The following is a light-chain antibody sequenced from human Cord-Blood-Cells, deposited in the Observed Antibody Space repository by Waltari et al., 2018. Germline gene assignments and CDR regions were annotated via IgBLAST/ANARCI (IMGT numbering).Light chain of an antibody. CDR2: EGS. CDR1: SSDVGSYNL. CDR3: CSYAGSSTLV. Sequence: QSALTQPASVSGSPGQSITIPCPGTSSDVGSYNLVSWYQQHPGKAPKLMIYEGSKRHSGVSNRFAGSKSGNTASLTISGLQAEDEADDYCCSYAGSSTLVFGGGTKLTVL. V-gene: IGLV2-23*01. J-gene: IGLJ2*01.